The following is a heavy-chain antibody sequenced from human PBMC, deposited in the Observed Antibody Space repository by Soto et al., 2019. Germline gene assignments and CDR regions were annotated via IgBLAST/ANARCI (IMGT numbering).Heavy chain of an antibody. J-gene: IGHJ6*02. CDR3: ARGRARVGMDV. Sequence: VASVKVSCKASGDTFTGYYMHCVRQAPGQGLEWMGWINPNSGGTNYAQKFQGWVTMTRDTSISTAYMELSRLRSDDTAVYYCARGRARVGMDVWGQGTTVTVSS. CDR2: INPNSGGT. V-gene: IGHV1-2*04. CDR1: GDTFTGYY.